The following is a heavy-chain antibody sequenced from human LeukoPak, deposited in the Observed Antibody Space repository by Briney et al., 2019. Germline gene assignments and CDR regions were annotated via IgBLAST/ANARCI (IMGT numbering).Heavy chain of an antibody. CDR2: IWSDGSNE. J-gene: IGHJ3*02. Sequence: PGRSLRLSCAASGFSFRTYGMHWVRQAPGKGLEWVAIIWSDGSNEDYADSVKGRFTISRDNSKNTLYVQMNSLRAEDTAVYYCARDPGGSAFDIWGQGTMVIVSS. CDR1: GFSFRTYG. D-gene: IGHD2-15*01. V-gene: IGHV3-33*01. CDR3: ARDPGGSAFDI.